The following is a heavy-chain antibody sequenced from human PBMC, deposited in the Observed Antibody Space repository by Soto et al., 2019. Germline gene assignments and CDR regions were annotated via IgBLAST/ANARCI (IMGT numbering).Heavy chain of an antibody. J-gene: IGHJ2*01. D-gene: IGHD5-18*01. Sequence: GASVKVSCKASGGTFSSYAISWVRQAPGQGLEWMGGIIPIFGTANYAQKFQGRVTITADESTSTAYMELSSLRSEDTAVYYCARGAAMDPSGYFDLWGRGTLVTVSS. CDR1: GGTFSSYA. CDR3: ARGAAMDPSGYFDL. V-gene: IGHV1-69*13. CDR2: IIPIFGTA.